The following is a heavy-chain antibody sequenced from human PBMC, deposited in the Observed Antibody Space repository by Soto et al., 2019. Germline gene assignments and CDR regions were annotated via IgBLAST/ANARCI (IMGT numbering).Heavy chain of an antibody. CDR3: ARMASAGTMNWFDP. J-gene: IGHJ5*02. V-gene: IGHV1-8*02. Sequence: QVQLVQSGAEVKEPGASVRVSCKASGYTFINFDISWVRQAAGQGLEWLGWMNPGSGKTGYASKFKGRVATTSDDTTGTLHLKLSSLTSDDTAVYYCARMASAGTMNWFDPWGQGTLVTVAS. D-gene: IGHD6-13*01. CDR2: MNPGSGKT. CDR1: GYTFINFD.